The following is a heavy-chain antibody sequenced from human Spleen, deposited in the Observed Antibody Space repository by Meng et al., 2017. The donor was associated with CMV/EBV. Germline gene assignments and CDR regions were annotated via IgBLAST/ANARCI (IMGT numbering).Heavy chain of an antibody. CDR2: ISGSGGST. CDR1: GFTFSSYA. Sequence: GESLKISCAASGFTFSSYAISWVRQAPGKGLEWVSAISGSGGSTYYADSVKGRFTSSRDNSKNTLYLQMNSLRAEDTAVYYCAKDIYSNYGGYWGQGTLVTVSS. J-gene: IGHJ4*02. D-gene: IGHD4-11*01. V-gene: IGHV3-23*01. CDR3: AKDIYSNYGGY.